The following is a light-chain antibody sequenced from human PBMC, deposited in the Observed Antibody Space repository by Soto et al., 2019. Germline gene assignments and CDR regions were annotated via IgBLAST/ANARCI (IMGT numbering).Light chain of an antibody. CDR3: QQYNSYSWT. CDR2: AAS. Sequence: IWMTQSPSLLSASTGDRVTITCRASQGISSYLAWYQQKPGKAPKLLIYAASTLQSGVPSRFSGSRSGTEFTLTISGLQPDDFATYYCQQYNSYSWTFGQGTKVDIK. CDR1: QGISSY. J-gene: IGKJ1*01. V-gene: IGKV1-8*01.